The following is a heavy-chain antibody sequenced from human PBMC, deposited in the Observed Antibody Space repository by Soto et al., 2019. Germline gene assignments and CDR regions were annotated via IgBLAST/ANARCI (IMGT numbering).Heavy chain of an antibody. J-gene: IGHJ5*02. V-gene: IGHV1-69*01. CDR2: IIPIFGTA. D-gene: IGHD3-3*01. CDR1: GGTFSSYA. CDR3: ARDFWSGYEGPDSWFDP. Sequence: QVQLVQSGAEVKKPGSSVKVSCKASGGTFSSYAISWVRQAPGQGLEWMGGIIPIFGTANYAQKFQGRVTITADESTSTAYMELSSLRSEDTAVYYCARDFWSGYEGPDSWFDPWGQGTLVTVSS.